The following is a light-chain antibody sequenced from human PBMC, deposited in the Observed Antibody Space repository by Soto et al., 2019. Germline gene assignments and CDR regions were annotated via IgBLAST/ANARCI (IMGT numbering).Light chain of an antibody. CDR1: QSVSSY. CDR3: QQRSNWPPSIT. CDR2: DAS. V-gene: IGKV3-11*01. J-gene: IGKJ5*01. Sequence: EIVLTQSPATLSLSPGERATLSCGASQSVSSYLAWYQQKPCQAPRLLIYDASNRATGIPARFSGSGSGTDFTLTISSLEPEDFAVYYCQQRSNWPPSITFGQGTRLEIK.